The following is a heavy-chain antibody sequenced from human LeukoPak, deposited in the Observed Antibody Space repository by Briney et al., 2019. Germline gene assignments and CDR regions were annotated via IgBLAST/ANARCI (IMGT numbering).Heavy chain of an antibody. V-gene: IGHV4-61*02. CDR2: IYTSGST. CDR1: GGSISSGSYY. J-gene: IGHJ4*02. D-gene: IGHD1-1*01. Sequence: SETLSLTCTVSGGSISSGSYYWSWIRQPAGKGLEWIGRIYTSGSTNYNPSLKSRVTISVDTSKNQFSLKLSSVTAADTAVYYCAREGYNWNDVYDYWGQGTLVTVSS. CDR3: AREGYNWNDVYDY.